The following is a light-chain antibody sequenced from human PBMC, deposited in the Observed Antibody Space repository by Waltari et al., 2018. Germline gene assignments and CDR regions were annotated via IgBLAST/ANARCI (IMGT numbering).Light chain of an antibody. CDR3: AAWDDSLSGWV. CDR1: SSNIGNNL. J-gene: IGLJ3*02. V-gene: IGLV1-47*01. Sequence: QSVLTQPPSASGTPGQRVTISCSGRSSNIGNNLVYWYQPFPGTAPKVLIYRSNQRPSGVPDRFSGSKSGTSASLAISGLRYEDEADYYCAAWDDSLSGWVFGGGTKVTVL. CDR2: RSN.